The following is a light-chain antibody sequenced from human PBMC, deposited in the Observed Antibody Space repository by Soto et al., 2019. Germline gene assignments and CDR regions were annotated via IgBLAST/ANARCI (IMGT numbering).Light chain of an antibody. CDR2: GAS. CDR3: QHYNDLPLT. J-gene: IGKJ4*01. V-gene: IGKV3-15*01. Sequence: EIVMTQSPATLSVSPGERATLSCRASQSVSSNLAWYQQKPGQAPRLLIYGASTRATGIPARFSGSGSGTEFTLTISSLQSEDFAVYSCQHYNDLPLTFGGGTKVAIK. CDR1: QSVSSN.